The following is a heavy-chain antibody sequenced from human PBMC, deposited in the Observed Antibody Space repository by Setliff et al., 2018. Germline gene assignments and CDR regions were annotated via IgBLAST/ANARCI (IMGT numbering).Heavy chain of an antibody. CDR2: INNDGSSG. D-gene: IGHD2-15*01. CDR1: GFTFSSYW. J-gene: IGHJ4*02. CDR3: ARTCSGSGCYAGLES. V-gene: IGHV3-74*01. Sequence: GGSLRLSCAASGFTFSSYWMHWVSQVPGKGLVWVSRINNDGSSGDYADSVKGRFTISRDNAKNSLYLQMDSLRAEDTAVYYCARTCSGSGCYAGLESWGQGTPVTVSS.